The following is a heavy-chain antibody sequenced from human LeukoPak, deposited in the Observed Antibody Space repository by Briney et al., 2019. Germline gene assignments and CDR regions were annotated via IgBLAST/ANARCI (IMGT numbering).Heavy chain of an antibody. Sequence: ASVKVSCKASGYTFTSYGISWVRQAPGQGLEWMGWISAYNGNTNYAQKLQGRVTMTTDTSTSTAYMELRSLRSDDTAVYYCARDDYDSSGYYQGGYYGMDVWGQGTTVTVSS. CDR3: ARDDYDSSGYYQGGYYGMDV. V-gene: IGHV1-18*01. J-gene: IGHJ6*02. D-gene: IGHD3-22*01. CDR2: ISAYNGNT. CDR1: GYTFTSYG.